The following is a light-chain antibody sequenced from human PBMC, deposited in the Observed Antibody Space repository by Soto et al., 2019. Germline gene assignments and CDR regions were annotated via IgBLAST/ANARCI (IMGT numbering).Light chain of an antibody. Sequence: QSALTQPASVSGSPGQSITISCTGTSSDVGGYNYVSWYQQHPGKAPKLMIYEVSNRPSGVSNRFSGSKPGNTASLTISGLQAEDEADYYCSSYTSSSTPYVFGTGTKLTVL. CDR2: EVS. CDR1: SSDVGGYNY. CDR3: SSYTSSSTPYV. V-gene: IGLV2-14*01. J-gene: IGLJ1*01.